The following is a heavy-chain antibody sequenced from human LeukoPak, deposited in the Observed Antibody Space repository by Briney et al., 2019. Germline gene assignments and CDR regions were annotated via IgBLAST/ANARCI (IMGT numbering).Heavy chain of an antibody. CDR3: ARGRFPDSTTGD. Sequence: GSLGLSCAASGFTFSIYGMGWVRQAPGKGLEWIGEINHSGSTNYNPSLKSRVTISVDTSKNQFSLKLSSVTAADTAVYYCARGRFPDSTTGDWGQGTLVTVSS. V-gene: IGHV4-34*01. J-gene: IGHJ4*02. CDR2: INHSGST. CDR1: GFTFSIYG. D-gene: IGHD3/OR15-3a*01.